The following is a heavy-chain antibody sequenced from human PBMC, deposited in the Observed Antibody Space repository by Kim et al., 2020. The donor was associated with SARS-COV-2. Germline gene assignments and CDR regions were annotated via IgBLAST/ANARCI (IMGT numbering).Heavy chain of an antibody. J-gene: IGHJ5*02. V-gene: IGHV4-39*01. CDR3: AGQARESPVRVNWFDP. Sequence: SETLSLTCTVSGGSISGSSYFWGWIRQPPGKGLEWIGSIYYSGTTSYNPSLKSRVTISVDTSKNQFSLKLSSVTAADSAVYYCAGQARESPVRVNWFDPWGQGTLVTVSS. CDR2: IYYSGTT. CDR1: GGSISGSSYF.